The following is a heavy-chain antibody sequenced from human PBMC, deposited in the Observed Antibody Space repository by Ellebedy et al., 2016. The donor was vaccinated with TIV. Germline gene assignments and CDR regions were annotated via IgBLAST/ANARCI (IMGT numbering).Heavy chain of an antibody. V-gene: IGHV3-74*01. CDR1: GFTFSSYW. J-gene: IGHJ4*02. Sequence: PGGSLRLSCAASGFTFSSYWMHWVRQAPGKGLVWVSRIIDDGSTTNYADSVKGRFTISRDNAKNTLYLQMKSLRAEDTAVYYCARGHISPEDYWGQGTLVTVSS. CDR3: ARGHISPEDY. D-gene: IGHD1-14*01. CDR2: IIDDGSTT.